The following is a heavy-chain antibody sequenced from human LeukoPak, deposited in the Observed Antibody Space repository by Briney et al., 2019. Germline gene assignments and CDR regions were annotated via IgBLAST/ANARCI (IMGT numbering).Heavy chain of an antibody. CDR1: GGSISSSSYY. J-gene: IGHJ6*03. V-gene: IGHV4-39*01. Sequence: SETLSRTCIVSGGSISSSSYYWGWIRQPPGKGLEWIGSIYYSGSTYYNPSLKSRVTISVDTSKNQFSLKLSSVTAADTAVYYCARHSPYYYYYYMDVWGKGTTVTVSS. CDR2: IYYSGST. CDR3: ARHSPYYYYYYMDV.